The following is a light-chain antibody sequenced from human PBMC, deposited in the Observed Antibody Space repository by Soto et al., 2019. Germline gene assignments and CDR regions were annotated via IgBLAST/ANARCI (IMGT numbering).Light chain of an antibody. CDR3: QQYNSYPIT. CDR2: EAS. J-gene: IGKJ5*01. Sequence: DIQMTQSPSTLSASVGDRVTLTCRSSHSSSRWLTWYQQKPGKAPKLLIYEASSLERGVPSRFSASGSGTEFTLTISGLQPDDFASYYCQQYNSYPITFGQGTRLEIK. CDR1: HSSSRW. V-gene: IGKV1-5*01.